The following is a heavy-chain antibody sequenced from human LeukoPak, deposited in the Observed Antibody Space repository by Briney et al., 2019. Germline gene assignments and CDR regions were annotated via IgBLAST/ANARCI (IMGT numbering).Heavy chain of an antibody. J-gene: IGHJ6*03. V-gene: IGHV3-23*01. CDR2: ISGSGGST. Sequence: VGSLRLSCAASGFTFSSYAMSRGRQAPGEGLEWVSAISGSGGSTYYADSVKGRFTISRDNSKNTLYLQMNSLRAEETAVYYCAKAHCSGGSCYSAQYYYYYMDVWGKGTTVTVSS. D-gene: IGHD2-15*01. CDR1: GFTFSSYA. CDR3: AKAHCSGGSCYSAQYYYYYMDV.